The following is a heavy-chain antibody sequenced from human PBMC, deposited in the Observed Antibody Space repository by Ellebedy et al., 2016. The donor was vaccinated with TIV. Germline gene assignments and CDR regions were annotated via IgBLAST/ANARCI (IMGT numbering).Heavy chain of an antibody. CDR1: GFTFRNYW. Sequence: PGGSLRLSCAASGFTFRNYWMHWVRRAPGKGLVWVSRISSDGSSTSYADSVKGRFTISRDNAKNTLYLQMNSLRVEDTAVYYCAGVMGFGEFAYWGQGALVTVSS. D-gene: IGHD3-10*01. J-gene: IGHJ4*02. CDR2: ISSDGSST. V-gene: IGHV3-74*01. CDR3: AGVMGFGEFAY.